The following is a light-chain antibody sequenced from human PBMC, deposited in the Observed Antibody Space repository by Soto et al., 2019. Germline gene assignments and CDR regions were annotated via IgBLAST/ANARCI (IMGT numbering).Light chain of an antibody. CDR1: QGISNY. CDR3: QKYNNARRVT. Sequence: DIQMTQSPSSLSASVGDRVTITCRASQGISNYLAWYQQKPGKVPKLLIYAASTLQSGVPFRFSGSGSGTDFTLTISSLEPEDVATYYCQKYNNARRVTFGPGNKVEIK. V-gene: IGKV1-27*01. CDR2: AAS. J-gene: IGKJ3*01.